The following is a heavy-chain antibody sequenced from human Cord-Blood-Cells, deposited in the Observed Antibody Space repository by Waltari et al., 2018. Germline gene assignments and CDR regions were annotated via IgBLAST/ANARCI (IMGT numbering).Heavy chain of an antibody. Sequence: EVQLVESGGGLVQPGRSLRLSCAASGFTFDDYAMHWVRQAPGKGLEWVAGISWNSGSIGYADSVKGRFTISRDNAKNSLYLQMNSLSAEDTALYYCAKDKSGSYYWYFDLWGRGTLVTVSS. CDR1: GFTFDDYA. D-gene: IGHD1-26*01. V-gene: IGHV3-9*01. CDR2: ISWNSGSI. CDR3: AKDKSGSYYWYFDL. J-gene: IGHJ2*01.